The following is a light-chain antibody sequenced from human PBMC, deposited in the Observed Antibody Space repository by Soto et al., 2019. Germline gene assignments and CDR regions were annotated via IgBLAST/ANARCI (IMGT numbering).Light chain of an antibody. CDR3: LQDNNYPRT. J-gene: IGKJ3*01. CDR1: QDIRSE. CDR2: GAS. Sequence: IQMTQSPSSLSTPVGDRVTFICRASQDIRSELSWFQQKPGRPPKLLIYGASILQSGVPSRFSGSGSGTDFTLTIDSLQSEDFATYYCLQDNNYPRTFGPGTKVEVK. V-gene: IGKV1-6*01.